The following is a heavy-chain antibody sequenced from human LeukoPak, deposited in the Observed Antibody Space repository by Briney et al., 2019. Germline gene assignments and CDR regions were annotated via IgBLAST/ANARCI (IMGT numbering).Heavy chain of an antibody. CDR1: GGSVISGSYY. D-gene: IGHD4-23*01. CDR3: ARLNGGYEAFDV. Sequence: PSETLSLTCTVSGGSVISGSYYWSWIRQPPGKGLERIGYIYYSGSTNYNPSLKSRVTISVDTSKKQFSLNLSSVTAADTAVYYCARLNGGYEAFDVWGQGTMVTVSS. V-gene: IGHV4-61*01. CDR2: IYYSGST. J-gene: IGHJ3*01.